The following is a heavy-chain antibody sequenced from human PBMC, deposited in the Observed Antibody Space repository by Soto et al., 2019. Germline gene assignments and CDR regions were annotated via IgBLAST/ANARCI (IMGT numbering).Heavy chain of an antibody. CDR2: ISYDGTDK. Sequence: QVHLVESGGGVVQPGRSLTISCVGSGFAFSTYGMHWVRQAPAKGLEWVALISYDGTDKYYADSVKGRFSISRDNSKQTLSLQMDSLRPEDTAVYYCARAVYCTTANCWDDFHYYNIDVWGQGTAVTVSS. V-gene: IGHV3-30*03. CDR1: GFAFSTYG. D-gene: IGHD2-2*01. J-gene: IGHJ6*02. CDR3: ARAVYCTTANCWDDFHYYNIDV.